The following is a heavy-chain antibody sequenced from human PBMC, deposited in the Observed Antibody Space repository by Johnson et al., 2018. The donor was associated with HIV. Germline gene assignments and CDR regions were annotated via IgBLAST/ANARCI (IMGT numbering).Heavy chain of an antibody. V-gene: IGHV3-7*01. CDR1: GFSFSSYW. J-gene: IGHJ3*02. D-gene: IGHD6-19*01. CDR3: TGGWYNLSAFDI. CDR2: TKQAGSEK. Sequence: LQVVESGGGLVQPGGSLRLSCAASGFSFSSYWMSWVRQAPGKGLEWVANTKQAGSEKYYVDSVKGRFTISRDNSKNTLYLQMNSLRAEDTAVYYCTGGWYNLSAFDIWGQGTMVTVSS.